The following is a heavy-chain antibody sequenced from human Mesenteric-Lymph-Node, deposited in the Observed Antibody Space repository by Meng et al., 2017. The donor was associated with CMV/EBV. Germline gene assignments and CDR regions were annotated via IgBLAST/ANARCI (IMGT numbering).Heavy chain of an antibody. CDR3: ARPHYYGSGSSPWFDP. CDR1: GGSISSSSYY. Sequence: QLQLQESGPGLVQPSETLSATCTVCGGSISSSSYYWVWIRQPPGKGLEWIGSIYYSGSTYYNPSLKSRVTISVDTSKNQFSLKLSSVTAADTAVYYCARPHYYGSGSSPWFDPWGQGTLVTVSS. V-gene: IGHV4-39*01. J-gene: IGHJ5*02. CDR2: IYYSGST. D-gene: IGHD3-10*01.